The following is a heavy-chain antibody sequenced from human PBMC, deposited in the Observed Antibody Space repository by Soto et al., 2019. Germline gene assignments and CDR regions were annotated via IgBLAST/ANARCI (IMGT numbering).Heavy chain of an antibody. CDR2: INPDTGNT. Sequence: QVQLVQSGAELKKPGASVNISCTASGFTFTDNLINWVRQAPGQGLEWMGWINPDTGNTRYSETFQGRVTISRHSSASIAYLELSRLKNEDTALYFCARDIQSVGPRANDAFEVWGQGTMITVSS. J-gene: IGHJ3*01. CDR1: GFTFTDNL. V-gene: IGHV1-3*01. CDR3: ARDIQSVGPRANDAFEV. D-gene: IGHD5-18*01.